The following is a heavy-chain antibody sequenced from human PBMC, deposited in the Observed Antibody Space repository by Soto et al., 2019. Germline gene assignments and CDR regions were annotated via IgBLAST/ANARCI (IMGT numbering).Heavy chain of an antibody. J-gene: IGHJ6*02. CDR2: ISYDGSNK. CDR1: GFTFSSYG. V-gene: IGHV3-30*18. D-gene: IGHD4-17*01. Sequence: QVQLVESGGGVVQPGRSLRLSCAASGFTFSSYGMHWVRQAPGKGLEWVAVISYDGSNKYYADSVKGRFTISRDNSKNQXYLQMNSLRAEDTAVYYCAKEETTVITYYYYGMDVWGQGTTVTVSS. CDR3: AKEETTVITYYYYGMDV.